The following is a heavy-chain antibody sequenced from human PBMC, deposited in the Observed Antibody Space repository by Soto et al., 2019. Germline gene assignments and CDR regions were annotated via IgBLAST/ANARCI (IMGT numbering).Heavy chain of an antibody. J-gene: IGHJ6*02. CDR3: ARDTEGSGSYWYYYGMDV. Sequence: ASVDVSCKASCYTFTSCVISWVRQAPGQGLEWMGWISSYNGNTNYAQKLQGRVTMTTDTSTSTAYMELRSLRSDDTAVYYCARDTEGSGSYWYYYGMDVWGQGTTVTVSS. CDR2: ISSYNGNT. CDR1: CYTFTSCV. V-gene: IGHV1-18*04. D-gene: IGHD1-26*01.